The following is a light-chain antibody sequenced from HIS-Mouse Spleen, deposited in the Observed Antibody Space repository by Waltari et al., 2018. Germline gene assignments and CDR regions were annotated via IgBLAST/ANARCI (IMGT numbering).Light chain of an antibody. CDR2: EDS. CDR3: YSTDSSGNHRV. V-gene: IGLV3-10*01. Sequence: SYELTQPPSVSVSPGQTARITCPGHALPKPYAYSYQQKSGQAPVLVIYEDSKRPSGIPERFSGSSSGTMATLTISGAQVEDEADYYCYSTDSSGNHRVFGGGTKLTVL. CDR1: ALPKPY. J-gene: IGLJ2*01.